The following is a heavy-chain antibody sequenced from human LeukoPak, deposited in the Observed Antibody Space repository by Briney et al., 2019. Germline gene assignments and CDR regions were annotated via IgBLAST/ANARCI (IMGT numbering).Heavy chain of an antibody. CDR3: ARVGARQILEY. Sequence: GGSLRLSCAGSGFTFSSYAMSWARQAPGKGLEWVSTIIGSGVTTYYADSVKGRFTISRDNSKNTLYLQVNSLRAEDTAVYYCARVGARQILEYWGQGTLVTVSS. D-gene: IGHD4-17*01. J-gene: IGHJ4*02. CDR1: GFTFSSYA. CDR2: IIGSGVTT. V-gene: IGHV3-23*01.